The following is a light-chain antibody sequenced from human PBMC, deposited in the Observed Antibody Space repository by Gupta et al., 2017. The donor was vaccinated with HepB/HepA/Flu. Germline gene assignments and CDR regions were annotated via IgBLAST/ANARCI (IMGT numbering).Light chain of an antibody. J-gene: IGKJ5*01. CDR1: QSISSW. V-gene: IGKV1-5*03. CDR2: KAS. Sequence: DIQMTQSPSTLSASVGDRVTITCRASQSISSWLAWYQQKPGKAPKLLIYKASSLESGVPSRFSGSRSGTEFTLTISSLQPDDFATYYCQQDNSYSRAFGQGTRLEIK. CDR3: QQDNSYSRA.